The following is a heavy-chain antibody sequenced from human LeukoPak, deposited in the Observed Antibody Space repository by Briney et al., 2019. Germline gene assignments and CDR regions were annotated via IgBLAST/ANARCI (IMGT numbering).Heavy chain of an antibody. CDR2: ISGSGGST. D-gene: IGHD5-18*01. Sequence: PGGSLRLSCAASGFTFSSYAMSWVRQAPGKGQEWVSAISGSGGSTYYADSVKGRFTISRDNSKNTLYLQMNSLRAEDTAVYYCAKDPRRGYSYGYVDYWGQGTLVTVSS. CDR1: GFTFSSYA. V-gene: IGHV3-23*01. J-gene: IGHJ4*02. CDR3: AKDPRRGYSYGYVDY.